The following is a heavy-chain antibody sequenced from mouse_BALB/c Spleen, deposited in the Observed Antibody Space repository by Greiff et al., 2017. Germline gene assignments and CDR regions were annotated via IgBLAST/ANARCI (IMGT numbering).Heavy chain of an antibody. V-gene: IGHV5-6-3*01. Sequence: EVKLMESGGGLVQPGGSLKLSCAASGFTFSSYGMSWVRQTPDKRLELVATINSNGGSTYYPDSVKGRFTISRDNAKNTLYLQMSSLKSEDTAMYYCARDYYGSSYWFADWGQGTLVTVSA. CDR2: INSNGGST. CDR1: GFTFSSYG. CDR3: ARDYYGSSYWFAD. J-gene: IGHJ3*01. D-gene: IGHD1-1*01.